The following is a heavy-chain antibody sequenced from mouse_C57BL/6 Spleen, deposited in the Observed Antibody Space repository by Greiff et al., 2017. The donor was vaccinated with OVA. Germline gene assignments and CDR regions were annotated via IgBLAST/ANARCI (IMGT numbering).Heavy chain of an antibody. Sequence: EVKLMESGGGLVKPGGSLKLSCAASGFTFSDYGMHWVRQAPEKGLEWVAYISSGSSTIYYADTVKGRITISRDNAKNTLFLQMTSLRSEDTAMYYCAKGFSSLYAMDYWGQGTSVTVSS. D-gene: IGHD1-1*01. V-gene: IGHV5-17*01. CDR1: GFTFSDYG. CDR3: AKGFSSLYAMDY. J-gene: IGHJ4*01. CDR2: ISSGSSTI.